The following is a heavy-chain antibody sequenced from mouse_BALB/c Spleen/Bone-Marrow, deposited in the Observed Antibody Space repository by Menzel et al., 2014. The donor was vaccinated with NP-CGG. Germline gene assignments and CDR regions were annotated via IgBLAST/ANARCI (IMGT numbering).Heavy chain of an antibody. CDR3: GRGAYGFAMDY. V-gene: IGHV14-3*02. Sequence: DVPLVDSCAELLKPGASVKLSCTASCFNIPHTYIPWVKQRPDQGLEWIGRIDPANGNTKYDPKFQDKATITADTASNTAYLQLTSLTAEDNAVYDCGRGAYGFAMDYWGQGTSVTVSA. D-gene: IGHD1-1*01. J-gene: IGHJ4*01. CDR2: IDPANGNT. CDR1: CFNIPHTY.